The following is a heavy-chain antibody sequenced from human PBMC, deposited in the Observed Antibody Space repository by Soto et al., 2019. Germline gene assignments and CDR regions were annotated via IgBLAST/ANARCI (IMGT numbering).Heavy chain of an antibody. J-gene: IGHJ5*02. V-gene: IGHV3-48*01. CDR1: RFTFSSYS. CDR3: ARDRASSGGFDP. CDR2: ISSSSSTI. Sequence: EVQLVESGGGLVQPGGSLRLSYAASRFTFSSYSMNWVRQAPGKGLEWVSYISSSSSTIYYADSVKGRFTISRDNAKNSLYLQMNSLRAEDTDVYYCARDRASSGGFDPWGQGTLVTVSS.